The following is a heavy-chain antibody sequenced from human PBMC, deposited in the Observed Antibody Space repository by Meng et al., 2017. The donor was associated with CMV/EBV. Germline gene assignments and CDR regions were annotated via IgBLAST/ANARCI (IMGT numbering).Heavy chain of an antibody. J-gene: IGHJ6*02. Sequence: GGSLRLSCAASGFTFDNYAMTWVRQAPGEGLEWVSGITGGGDRTSYAESVKGWFTVSRDNSKNTVYLQMRSLRVEDTAVYYCARGGRGKAAAGKRMDVWGQGNAGHRLL. D-gene: IGHD6-13*01. CDR2: ITGGGDRT. CDR1: GFTFDNYA. CDR3: ARGGRGKAAAGKRMDV. V-gene: IGHV3-23*01.